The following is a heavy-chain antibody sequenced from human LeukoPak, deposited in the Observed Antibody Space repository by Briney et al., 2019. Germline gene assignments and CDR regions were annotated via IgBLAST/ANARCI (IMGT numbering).Heavy chain of an antibody. D-gene: IGHD3-3*01. CDR2: ISSSGSTI. CDR1: GFTFSSYS. Sequence: GGSLRLSCTASGFTFSSYSMNWVRQAPGKGLEWVSYISSSGSTIYYADSVKGRFTISRDNAKNSLYLQMNSLRAGDTAVYYCAREPFWSGYYSNLHFDYWGQGTLVTVSS. V-gene: IGHV3-48*04. CDR3: AREPFWSGYYSNLHFDY. J-gene: IGHJ4*02.